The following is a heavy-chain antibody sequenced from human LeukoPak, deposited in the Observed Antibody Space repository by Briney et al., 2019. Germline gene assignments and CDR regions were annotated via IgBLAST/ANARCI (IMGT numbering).Heavy chain of an antibody. V-gene: IGHV7-4-1*02. Sequence: GASVKVSCKASGYTFTNYAMNWVRQAPGQGLEWMGWINTNTGNPTYAQGFTGRFVFSLDTSVSTAYLQISSLKADDNAAYYCAREGDSSFGYFDYWGQGTLVTVSS. CDR1: GYTFTNYA. CDR2: INTNTGNP. J-gene: IGHJ4*02. CDR3: AREGDSSFGYFDY. D-gene: IGHD6-13*01.